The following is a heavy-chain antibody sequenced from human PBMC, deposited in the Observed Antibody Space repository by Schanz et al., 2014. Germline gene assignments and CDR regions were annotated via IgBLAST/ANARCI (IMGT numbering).Heavy chain of an antibody. CDR1: GFPLSNYR. Sequence: EVRLVESGGGLVKPGGSLRLSCVVSGFPLSNYRMNWVRQSPGKGLEWVSCISGTSSHIYYADSVRGRFTISRDNAKNTLYLQMNSLRAEDTAVYYCVRDTDYHFDYWGQGTLVTVSS. CDR3: VRDTDYHFDY. D-gene: IGHD4-17*01. V-gene: IGHV3-21*02. J-gene: IGHJ4*02. CDR2: ISGTSSHI.